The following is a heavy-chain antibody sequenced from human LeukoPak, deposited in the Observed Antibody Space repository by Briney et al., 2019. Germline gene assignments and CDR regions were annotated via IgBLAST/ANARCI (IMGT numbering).Heavy chain of an antibody. CDR2: IYYSGNT. CDR1: GGSISSGDYY. D-gene: IGHD3-16*01. J-gene: IGHJ3*02. V-gene: IGHV4-30-4*08. CDR3: AIKDFGDAFDI. Sequence: SQTLSLTCTVSGGSISSGDYYWSWIRQPPGKGLEWIGYIYYSGNTYYNPSLKSRVTISVDTSKNQFSLKLSSVTAADTAVYYCAIKDFGDAFDIWGQGTMVTVSS.